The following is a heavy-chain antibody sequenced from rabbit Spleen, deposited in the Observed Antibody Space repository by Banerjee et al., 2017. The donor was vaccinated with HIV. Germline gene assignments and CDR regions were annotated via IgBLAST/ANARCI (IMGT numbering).Heavy chain of an antibody. CDR3: ARGSATMTMVITGYYLSL. V-gene: IGHV1S40*01. Sequence: QSLEESGGDLVKPGASLTLTCTASGIDFTINAVCWVRQAPGKGLEWIACIAGDNSYNTYYATWAKGRFTISRTSSTTVTLQLNSLTAADTATYFCARGSATMTMVITGYYLSLWGPGTLVTVS. D-gene: IGHD2-1*01. J-gene: IGHJ4*01. CDR2: IAGDNSYNT. CDR1: GIDFTINA.